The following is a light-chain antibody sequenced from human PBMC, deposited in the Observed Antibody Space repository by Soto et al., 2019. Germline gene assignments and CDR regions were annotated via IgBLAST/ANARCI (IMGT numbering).Light chain of an antibody. CDR3: QQYNYWPPWT. V-gene: IGKV3-15*01. J-gene: IGKJ1*01. CDR2: DAS. Sequence: ILMTQSPATLSVSPGERATLSCRASQSVSNNLAWYQQKPGQAPRLLIYDASTRATGIPARFSGSGSGTEFTLPISGLQSEDFAVYYCQQYNYWPPWTFGQGTKVEIK. CDR1: QSVSNN.